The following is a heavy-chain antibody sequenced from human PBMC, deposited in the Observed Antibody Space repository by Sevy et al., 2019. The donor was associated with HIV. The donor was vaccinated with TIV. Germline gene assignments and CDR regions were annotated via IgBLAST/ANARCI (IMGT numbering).Heavy chain of an antibody. J-gene: IGHJ4*02. CDR1: GFTFSSYG. CDR2: ISYDGSNK. D-gene: IGHD6-13*01. CDR3: AKDRGYSSSWSSETDY. V-gene: IGHV3-30*18. Sequence: GGSLRLSCAASGFTFSSYGMHWVRQAPGKGLEWVAVISYDGSNKYYADSVKGRFTISRDNSKNTLYLQMNSLRAEDTAVYYCAKDRGYSSSWSSETDYWGQGTLVTVSS.